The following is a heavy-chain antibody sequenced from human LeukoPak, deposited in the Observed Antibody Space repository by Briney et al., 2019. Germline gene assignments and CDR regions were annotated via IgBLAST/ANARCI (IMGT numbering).Heavy chain of an antibody. CDR3: ARAVRDFWTSPVDY. Sequence: ASVKVSCKASGYTFTSYGISWVRQAPGRGLEWMGWISAYNGNTNYAQKFQGRVTITADESTSTAYMELSSLRSEDTAVYYCARAVRDFWTSPVDYWGQGTLVTVSS. D-gene: IGHD3/OR15-3a*01. V-gene: IGHV1-18*01. CDR1: GYTFTSYG. J-gene: IGHJ4*02. CDR2: ISAYNGNT.